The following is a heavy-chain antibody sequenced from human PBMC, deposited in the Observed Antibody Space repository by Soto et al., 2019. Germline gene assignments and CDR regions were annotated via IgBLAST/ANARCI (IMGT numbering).Heavy chain of an antibody. V-gene: IGHV4-39*01. D-gene: IGHD1-7*01. CDR3: VRQTITGTHRGYFDY. CDR1: GGSITGSDYY. Sequence: SDTLSLTSTVSGGSITGSDYYRCWIRHPPGKGLEWIGTIYFDENASYNPSLKSRVTLSVDTSKDQFSLNLSSVTAADTAVYYCVRQTITGTHRGYFDYWGQGIMVT. J-gene: IGHJ4*02. CDR2: IYFDENA.